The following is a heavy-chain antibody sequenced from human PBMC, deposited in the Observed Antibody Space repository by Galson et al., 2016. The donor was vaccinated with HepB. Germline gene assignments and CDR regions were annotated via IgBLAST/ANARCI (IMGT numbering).Heavy chain of an antibody. J-gene: IGHJ6*02. V-gene: IGHV3-7*03. CDR3: ARGRGVDV. CDR2: IKQDGSEK. Sequence: SLRLSCAASVFTFSSYSMTWVRQAPGKGLEWVANIKQDGSEKYYVDSVKGRFTISRDNAKNSLYLQMNSLRGEDTAVYYCARGRGVDVWGQGTTVTVPS. CDR1: VFTFSSYS.